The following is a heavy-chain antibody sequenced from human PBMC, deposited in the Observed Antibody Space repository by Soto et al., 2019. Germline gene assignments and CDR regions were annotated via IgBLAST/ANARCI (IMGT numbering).Heavy chain of an antibody. V-gene: IGHV4-59*01. CDR2: IYYSGST. Sequence: SETLSLTCTVSGGSISSYYWSWIRQPPGKGLEWIGYIYYSGSTNYNPSLKSRVTISVDTSKNQFSLKLSSVTAADTAVYYCARWAVYGGYDPRFDYWGQGTLVTVSS. CDR3: ARWAVYGGYDPRFDY. D-gene: IGHD5-12*01. J-gene: IGHJ4*02. CDR1: GGSISSYY.